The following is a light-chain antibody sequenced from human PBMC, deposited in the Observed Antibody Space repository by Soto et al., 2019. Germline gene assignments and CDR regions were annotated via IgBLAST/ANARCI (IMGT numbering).Light chain of an antibody. Sequence: SYELTQPPSVSVAPGQTARITCGGNNIGSKSVHWHQQKPGQAPVLVVYDDSDRPSGTPARFSGSNSGNTATLTISRVEAGDVDDYYCQVWCSRSDHVVFGGGTKLTVL. J-gene: IGLJ2*01. CDR1: NIGSKS. CDR2: DDS. V-gene: IGLV3-21*02. CDR3: QVWCSRSDHVV.